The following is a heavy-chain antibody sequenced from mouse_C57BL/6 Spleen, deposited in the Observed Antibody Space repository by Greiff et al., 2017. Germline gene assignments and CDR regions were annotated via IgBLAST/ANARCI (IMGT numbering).Heavy chain of an antibody. CDR1: GFTFSDYG. Sequence: DVKLVESGGGLVKPGGSLKLSCAASGFTFSDYGMHWVRQAPEKGLEWVAYISSGSSTIYYADTVKGRFTISRDNAKNTLFMQMTSLRSEDTAMYYCATGRYAMDYWGQGTSVTVSS. V-gene: IGHV5-17*01. D-gene: IGHD4-1*01. CDR2: ISSGSSTI. CDR3: ATGRYAMDY. J-gene: IGHJ4*01.